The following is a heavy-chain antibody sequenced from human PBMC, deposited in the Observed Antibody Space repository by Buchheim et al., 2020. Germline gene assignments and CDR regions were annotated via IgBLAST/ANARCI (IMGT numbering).Heavy chain of an antibody. Sequence: EVQLVESGGGLVQPGGSLRLSCGDPGFIFSSYSMSWVRQTPGKGLEWVSYISSSSATIYYADSVKGRFTISRDNARNSLYLRMDSLRDEDTAVYYCARQEQGYCSSISCYSVGRFQYYFDYWGQGTL. D-gene: IGHD2-2*01. CDR1: GFIFSSYS. CDR3: ARQEQGYCSSISCYSVGRFQYYFDY. J-gene: IGHJ4*02. CDR2: ISSSSATI. V-gene: IGHV3-48*02.